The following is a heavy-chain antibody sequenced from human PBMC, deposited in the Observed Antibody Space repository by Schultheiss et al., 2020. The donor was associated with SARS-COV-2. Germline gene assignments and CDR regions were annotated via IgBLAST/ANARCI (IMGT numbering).Heavy chain of an antibody. D-gene: IGHD1-26*01. CDR1: GGSISSYY. Sequence: SETLSLTCTVSGGSISSYYWSWIRQPPGKGLEWIGYIYYSGSTNYNPSLKSRVTISVDTSKNQFSLKLSSVTAADTAVYYCARSMVGVAQGRWFDPWGQGTLVTVSS. CDR2: IYYSGST. J-gene: IGHJ5*02. CDR3: ARSMVGVAQGRWFDP. V-gene: IGHV4-59*01.